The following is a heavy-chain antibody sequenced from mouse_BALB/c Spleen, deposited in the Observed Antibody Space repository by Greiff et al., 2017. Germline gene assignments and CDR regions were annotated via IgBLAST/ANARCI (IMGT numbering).Heavy chain of an antibody. D-gene: IGHD2-1*01. V-gene: IGHV5-9-4*01. Sequence: EVQGVESGGGLVKPGGSLKLSCAASGFTFSSYAMSWVRQSPEKRLEWVAEISSGGSYTYYPDTVTGRFTISRDNAKNTLYLEMSSLRSEDTAMYYCARDPTGNYEFAYWGQGTLVTVSA. CDR1: GFTFSSYA. CDR2: ISSGGSYT. CDR3: ARDPTGNYEFAY. J-gene: IGHJ3*01.